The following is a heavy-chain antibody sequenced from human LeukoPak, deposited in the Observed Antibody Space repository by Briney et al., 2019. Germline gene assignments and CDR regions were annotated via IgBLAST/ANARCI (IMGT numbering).Heavy chain of an antibody. V-gene: IGHV1-18*01. CDR2: ISTYNGNT. Sequence: ASVTVSCKASGYTFTSYGISWVRQAPGQGLEWMGWISTYNGNTNYAQKLQGRVTMTTDTSTSTAYMELRSLRSDDTAVYYCARHKPSSITPRDAFDIWGQGTMVIVSS. CDR1: GYTFTSYG. D-gene: IGHD1-14*01. CDR3: ARHKPSSITPRDAFDI. J-gene: IGHJ3*02.